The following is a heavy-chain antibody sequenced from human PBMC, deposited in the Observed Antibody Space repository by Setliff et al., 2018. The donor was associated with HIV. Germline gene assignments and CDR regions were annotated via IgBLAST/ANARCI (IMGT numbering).Heavy chain of an antibody. D-gene: IGHD3-3*01. CDR1: GFTFSNYG. Sequence: GGSLRLSCAATGFTFSNYGMHWVRQAPAKGLEWVSSISSSSGTIYYADSVKGRFTISRDNSKNSLYLQMDGLRAEDTAVYFCARDNLYYNTWNASPVYGLDVWGQGTTVTVSS. V-gene: IGHV3-48*04. CDR2: ISSSSGTI. J-gene: IGHJ6*02. CDR3: ARDNLYYNTWNASPVYGLDV.